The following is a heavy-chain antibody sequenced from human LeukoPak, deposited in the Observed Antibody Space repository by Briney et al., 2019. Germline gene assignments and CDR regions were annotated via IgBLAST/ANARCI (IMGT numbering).Heavy chain of an antibody. CDR3: ARGQKQLWLHKDY. J-gene: IGHJ4*02. CDR1: GFPFSSYN. D-gene: IGHD5-18*01. Sequence: PGGSLSLSCAASGFPFSSYNMNWVRQAPGKGLEWVSTISGSCNYIFYADSVKGRFTISRDNAKNSLYLQMNSLRAEDTAVYYCARGQKQLWLHKDYWGQGTLVTVSS. CDR2: ISGSCNYI. V-gene: IGHV3-21*01.